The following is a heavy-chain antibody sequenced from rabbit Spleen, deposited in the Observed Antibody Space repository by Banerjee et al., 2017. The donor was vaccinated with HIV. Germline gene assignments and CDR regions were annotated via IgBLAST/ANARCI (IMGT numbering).Heavy chain of an antibody. J-gene: IGHJ6*01. Sequence: QQQLVESGGGLVKPGASLTLTCKASGFSFSDRDVMCWVRQAPGKGLEWIACINTATGKPVYATWAKGRFTISTTSSTTVTLQMTSLTAADTATYFCARDLAGAIGWNFYLWGQGTLVTVS. V-gene: IGHV1S45*01. CDR2: INTATGKP. D-gene: IGHD4-1*01. CDR1: GFSFSDRDV. CDR3: ARDLAGAIGWNFYL.